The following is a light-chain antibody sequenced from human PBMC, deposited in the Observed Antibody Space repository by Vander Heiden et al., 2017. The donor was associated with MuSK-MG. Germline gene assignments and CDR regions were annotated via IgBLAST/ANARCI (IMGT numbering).Light chain of an antibody. J-gene: IGKJ4*01. CDR2: EAS. CDR1: QSIANW. V-gene: IGKV1D-12*01. CDR3: LQTNRFPPT. Sequence: DIQMTQSPSSMSASVGDRVTITCRASQSIANWLLWYQQKPGKAPKLLIYEASTLESGLPSRFSGSGSGTDFTRTSSSRQPEEFGSYYCLQTNRFPPTFGGGTKVEIK.